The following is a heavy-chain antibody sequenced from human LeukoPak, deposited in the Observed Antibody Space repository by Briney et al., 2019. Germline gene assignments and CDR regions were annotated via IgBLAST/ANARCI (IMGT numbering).Heavy chain of an antibody. J-gene: IGHJ4*02. CDR3: AKVSRLLLWFGELDY. CDR2: ISGSGGST. D-gene: IGHD3-10*01. CDR1: GFTFSSYA. Sequence: GGSLRLTCAASGFTFSSYAMSWVRQAPGKGLEWVSAISGSGGSTYYADSVKGRLTISRDNSKNTLYLQMNSLRAEDTAVYYCAKVSRLLLWFGELDYWGQGTLVTVSS. V-gene: IGHV3-23*01.